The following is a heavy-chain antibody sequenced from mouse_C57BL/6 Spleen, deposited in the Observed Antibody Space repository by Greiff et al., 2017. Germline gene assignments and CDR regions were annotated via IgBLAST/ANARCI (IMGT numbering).Heavy chain of an antibody. V-gene: IGHV5-4*01. CDR3: ARGDLYAMDY. CDR2: ISDGGSYT. CDR1: GFTFSSYA. J-gene: IGHJ4*01. Sequence: EVHLVESGGGLVKPGGSLKLSCAASGFTFSSYAMSWVRQTPEKRLEWVATISDGGSYTYYPDNVKGRFTISRDNAKNNLYLQMSHLKSEDTAMYYCARGDLYAMDYWGQGTSVTVSS.